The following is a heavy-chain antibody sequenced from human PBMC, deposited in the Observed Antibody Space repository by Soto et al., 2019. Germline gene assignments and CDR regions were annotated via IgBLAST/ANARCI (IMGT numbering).Heavy chain of an antibody. V-gene: IGHV3-33*01. Sequence: PGGSLRLPCAASGFTFSSYGMHWVRQAPGKGLEWVAVIWYDGSNKYYADSVKGRFTISRDNSKNTLYLQMNSLRAEDTAVYYCARDWLICRIAVALGGWFDPWGQGPLVTVSS. CDR3: ARDWLICRIAVALGGWFDP. D-gene: IGHD6-19*01. J-gene: IGHJ5*02. CDR2: IWYDGSNK. CDR1: GFTFSSYG.